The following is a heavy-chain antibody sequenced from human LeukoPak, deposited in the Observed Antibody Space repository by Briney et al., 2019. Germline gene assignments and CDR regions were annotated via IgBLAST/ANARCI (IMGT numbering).Heavy chain of an antibody. D-gene: IGHD5-18*01. Sequence: PGGSLRLSCAASGFTFSIYGMHWVRQAPGKGLEWVAVISYDGSNKYYADSVKGRFTISRDNSKNTLYLQMNSLRAEDTAVYYCAKNGVSGYSYGNREYFDYWGQGTLVTVSS. V-gene: IGHV3-30*18. CDR2: ISYDGSNK. J-gene: IGHJ4*02. CDR3: AKNGVSGYSYGNREYFDY. CDR1: GFTFSIYG.